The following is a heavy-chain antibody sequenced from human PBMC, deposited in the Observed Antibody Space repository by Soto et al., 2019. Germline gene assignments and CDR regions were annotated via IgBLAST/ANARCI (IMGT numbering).Heavy chain of an antibody. J-gene: IGHJ6*02. CDR2: INPNSGGT. CDR1: GYTFTGYY. Sequence: ASVKVSCKASGYTFTGYYMHWVRQAPGQGLEWMGWINPNSGGTNYAQKFQGRVTMTRDTSISTAYMELSRLRSDDTAVYYCARDWAPYSSSAISLFHGMGVWGQRPTVTVSS. CDR3: ARDWAPYSSSAISLFHGMGV. V-gene: IGHV1-2*02. D-gene: IGHD6-6*01.